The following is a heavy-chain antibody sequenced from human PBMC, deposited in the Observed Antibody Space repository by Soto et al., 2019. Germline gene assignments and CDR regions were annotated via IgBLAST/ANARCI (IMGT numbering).Heavy chain of an antibody. CDR2: IDPRSGGT. D-gene: IGHD3-10*01. Sequence: ASVKVSCKVSGYPFTTYYIHWVRQAPGQGREWMGWIDPRSGGTVYEQKFQGRVTMTRDTSISTVYMDLSGLTSDDTALYYCATDDYGIFPYWGQGSLVTVSS. CDR1: GYPFTTYY. V-gene: IGHV1-2*02. J-gene: IGHJ4*02. CDR3: ATDDYGIFPY.